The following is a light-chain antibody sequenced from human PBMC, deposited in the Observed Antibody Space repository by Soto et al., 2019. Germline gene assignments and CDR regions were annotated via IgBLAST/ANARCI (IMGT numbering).Light chain of an antibody. J-gene: IGLJ1*01. Sequence: QPVLTQSPSASASLGASVKLTCTLSSGHSSYAIAWHQQQPEKGPRYLMNLNSDGSHTKGDGIPDRFSGSSSGAERYLTISSLQYEDEADYYCQTWGPGFYVFGTGTKLTVL. CDR1: SGHSSYA. CDR2: LNSDGSH. CDR3: QTWGPGFYV. V-gene: IGLV4-69*01.